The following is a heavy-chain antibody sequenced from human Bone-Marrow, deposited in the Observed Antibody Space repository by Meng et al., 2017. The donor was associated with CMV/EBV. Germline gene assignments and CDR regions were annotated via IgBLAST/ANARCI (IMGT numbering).Heavy chain of an antibody. CDR2: IKQDGSEK. V-gene: IGHV3-7*04. J-gene: IGHJ6*02. CDR1: GFTFSSYW. CDR3: ARGYCSSISCYSPAIYYYHYYGMDV. Sequence: GGSLRLSCAASGFTFSSYWMSWVRQAPGKGLEWVANIKQDGSEKYYVDSVKGRFTISRDNAKNSLYLQMNSLRAEDTAVYYCARGYCSSISCYSPAIYYYHYYGMDVWGQGTTVTVSS. D-gene: IGHD2-2*02.